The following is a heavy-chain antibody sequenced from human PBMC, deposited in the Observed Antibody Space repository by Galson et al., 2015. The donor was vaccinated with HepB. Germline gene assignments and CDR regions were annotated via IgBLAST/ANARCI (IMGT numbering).Heavy chain of an antibody. J-gene: IGHJ4*02. CDR1: GGTFSSYA. V-gene: IGHV1-69*04. CDR3: ARVRSLQHDFWGGGYIDY. CDR2: IIPILGIA. D-gene: IGHD3-3*01. Sequence: SAKVSCKASGGTFSSYAISRVRQAPGQGLEWMGRIIPILGIANYAQKFQGRVTITADKSTSTAYMELSSLRSEDTAVYYCARVRSLQHDFWGGGYIDYWGQGTLVTVSS.